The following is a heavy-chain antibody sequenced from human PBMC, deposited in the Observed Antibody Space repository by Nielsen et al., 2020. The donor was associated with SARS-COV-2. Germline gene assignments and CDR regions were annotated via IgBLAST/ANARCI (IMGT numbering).Heavy chain of an antibody. V-gene: IGHV1-69*06. Sequence: SVKVSCKASGGTFNTYGFNWVRQAPGQGLEWMGGIMSIIGTAYYAQNFQGRVAITADRSTSTVFMELSSLRSDDTAIYYCARGGYSSSWRFDYWGQGTPVTVSS. D-gene: IGHD6-13*01. CDR1: GGTFNTYG. CDR2: IMSIIGTA. J-gene: IGHJ4*02. CDR3: ARGGYSSSWRFDY.